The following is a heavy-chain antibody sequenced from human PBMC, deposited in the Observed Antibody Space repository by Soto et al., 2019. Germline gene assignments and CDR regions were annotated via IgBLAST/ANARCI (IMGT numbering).Heavy chain of an antibody. CDR3: ARRYYYDSSGYCDY. Sequence: WASVKVSCKASGYTFTSYGISWVRQAPGQGLEWMGWISAYNGNTNYAQKLQGRVTMTTDTSTSTAYMELRSLRSDDTAVYYCARRYYYDSSGYCDYWGQGTLVTVSS. V-gene: IGHV1-18*01. J-gene: IGHJ4*02. CDR2: ISAYNGNT. D-gene: IGHD3-22*01. CDR1: GYTFTSYG.